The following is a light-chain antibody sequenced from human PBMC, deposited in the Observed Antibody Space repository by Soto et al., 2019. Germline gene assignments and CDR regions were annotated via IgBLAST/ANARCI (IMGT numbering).Light chain of an antibody. CDR2: AAS. CDR1: QGISNY. V-gene: IGKV1-16*02. Sequence: DIQMTQSPSSLSASVGDRVTITCRASQGISNYVAWFQQKPGKAPKSLIYAASSLQSGDPSKFRGNRSGTDLTLPISGLQPEEFATYYCQQDNSYPFTFGPGTKGDIK. CDR3: QQDNSYPFT. J-gene: IGKJ3*01.